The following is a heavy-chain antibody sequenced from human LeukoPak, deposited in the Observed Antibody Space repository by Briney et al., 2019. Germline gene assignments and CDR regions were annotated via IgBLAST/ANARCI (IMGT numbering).Heavy chain of an antibody. D-gene: IGHD4-17*01. Sequence: SGGSLRLSCAASGFSFSSFAMTWVRQAPGKGLEWVSSITGGHYPTYNTDSVKGRFTISRDNSKNTLYLQMNSLRADDTAVYYCTKDPNGDYVGAFGPWGQGTLVTVSS. J-gene: IGHJ5*02. CDR2: ITGGHYPT. CDR1: GFSFSSFA. CDR3: TKDPNGDYVGAFGP. V-gene: IGHV3-23*01.